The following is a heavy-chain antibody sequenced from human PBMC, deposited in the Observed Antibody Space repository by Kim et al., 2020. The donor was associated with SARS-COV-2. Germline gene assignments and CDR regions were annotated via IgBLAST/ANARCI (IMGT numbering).Heavy chain of an antibody. D-gene: IGHD3-16*01. V-gene: IGHV3-33*01. CDR3: ATEKSDYAFDY. Sequence: NECAAYSVKGRFTISRDDSISTRYLPMNSRRAEDTALYFCATEKSDYAFDYWGQGTLVTVSS. CDR2: NE. J-gene: IGHJ4*02.